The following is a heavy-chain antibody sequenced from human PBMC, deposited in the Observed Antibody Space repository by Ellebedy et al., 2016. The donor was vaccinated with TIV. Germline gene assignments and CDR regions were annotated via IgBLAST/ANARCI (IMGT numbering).Heavy chain of an antibody. D-gene: IGHD3-16*01. CDR3: VTWGQSYGR. J-gene: IGHJ4*02. Sequence: GESLKISCAVSRLTFSRYEMSSVRQAPGKGLEWISYISSSSSNIYYADSVKGRFTISRDNAKRSLFLQMNSLRVDDTAVYYCVTWGQSYGRWGQGSLVTISS. CDR2: ISSSSSNI. V-gene: IGHV3-48*04. CDR1: RLTFSRYE.